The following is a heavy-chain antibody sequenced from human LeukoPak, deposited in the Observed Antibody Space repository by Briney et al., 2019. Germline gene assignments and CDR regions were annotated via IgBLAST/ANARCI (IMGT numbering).Heavy chain of an antibody. CDR2: IYYSGST. D-gene: IGHD5-12*01. CDR1: GGSISSYY. Sequence: SSETLSLTCTVSGGSISSYYWSWIRQPPGKGLEWIGYIYYSGSTKYNPSLKSRVTISVDTSQNQFSLKLSSVTAADTAVYYCARDGYSGSDALWGQGTLVTVSS. J-gene: IGHJ4*02. CDR3: ARDGYSGSDAL. V-gene: IGHV4-59*01.